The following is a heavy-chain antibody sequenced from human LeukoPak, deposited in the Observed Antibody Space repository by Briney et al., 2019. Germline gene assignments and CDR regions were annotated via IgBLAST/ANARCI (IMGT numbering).Heavy chain of an antibody. D-gene: IGHD3-16*02. J-gene: IGHJ3*02. Sequence: GGSLRLSCAASGFTFSSYAMTWVRQAPGKGLEWVSGISGSGGSTYYADSVKGRSTISRDNSKNTLYLQMNSLRAEDTAVYYCAKERRGENVWGSYRDAFDMWGQGTMVTVSS. CDR3: AKERRGENVWGSYRDAFDM. CDR1: GFTFSSYA. V-gene: IGHV3-23*01. CDR2: ISGSGGST.